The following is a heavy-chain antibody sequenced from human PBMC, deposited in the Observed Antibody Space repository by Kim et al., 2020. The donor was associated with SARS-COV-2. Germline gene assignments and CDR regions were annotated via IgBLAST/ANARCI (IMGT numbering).Heavy chain of an antibody. D-gene: IGHD5-12*01. Sequence: PSLKSRVTISVDTSKNQFSLKLSSVTAADTAVYYCARLHSGYDPNWFDPWGQGTLVTVSS. CDR3: ARLHSGYDPNWFDP. J-gene: IGHJ5*02. V-gene: IGHV4-31*02.